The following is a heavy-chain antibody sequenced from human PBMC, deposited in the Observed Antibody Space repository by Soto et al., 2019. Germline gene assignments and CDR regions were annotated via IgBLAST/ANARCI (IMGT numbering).Heavy chain of an antibody. CDR1: GGTFSSYA. Sequence: QVQLVQSGAEVKKPGSSVKVSCKASGGTFSSYAISWVRQAPGHGLEWMGGIIPIFGTANYAQKFQGRVMITADESTSTAYMELSSLRSEDTAVYYCAREGGSGNYRYYAMDVWGQGTTVTVSS. V-gene: IGHV1-69*12. CDR3: AREGGSGNYRYYAMDV. J-gene: IGHJ6*02. CDR2: IIPIFGTA. D-gene: IGHD3-10*01.